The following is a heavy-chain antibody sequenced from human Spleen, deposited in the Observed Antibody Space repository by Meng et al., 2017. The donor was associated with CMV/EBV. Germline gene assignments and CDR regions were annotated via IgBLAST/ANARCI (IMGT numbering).Heavy chain of an antibody. CDR3: ARDGYYGSGGYYA. V-gene: IGHV1-2*02. D-gene: IGHD3-10*01. J-gene: IGHJ5*02. CDR2: INPNSGGT. Sequence: ASVKVSCKASGYTFTDYYMHWVRQAPGQGLEWMGWINPNSGGTNYAQKFQGRVTMTTDTSISTAYMELRRLTSDDTAVYYCARDGYYGSGGYYAWGQGTLVTVSS. CDR1: GYTFTDYY.